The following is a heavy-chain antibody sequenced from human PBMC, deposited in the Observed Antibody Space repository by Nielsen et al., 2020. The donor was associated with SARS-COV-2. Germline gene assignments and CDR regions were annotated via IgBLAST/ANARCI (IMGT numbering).Heavy chain of an antibody. CDR2: INPDESKT. CDR1: GFTFSNYR. CDR3: ARLWDDGYYFDTGPYDY. D-gene: IGHD3-22*01. J-gene: IGHJ4*02. V-gene: IGHV3-74*03. Sequence: GESLKISCAASGFTFSNYRMHWVRQAPVQGLVWVSHINPDESKTTYADSVKGRFTISRDNAKNTLYLQMNSLRAEDTAVYYCARLWDDGYYFDTGPYDYWGQGTLVTVSS.